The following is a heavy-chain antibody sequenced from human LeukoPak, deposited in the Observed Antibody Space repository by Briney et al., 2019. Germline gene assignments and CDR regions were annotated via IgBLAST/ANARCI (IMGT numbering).Heavy chain of an antibody. CDR1: GFSFRNSW. CDR3: ATLNWDDGVASGFDR. V-gene: IGHV3-7*01. D-gene: IGHD3-3*01. Sequence: PGGSLRLSCAASGFSFRNSWMSWVRQAPGKGLEWVANIRQDGNEIYYMDSVKGRFTISRDNAKKSLYLQMNLLRAEDTAVYYCATLNWDDGVASGFDRWGQGILVTVSS. J-gene: IGHJ5*02. CDR2: IRQDGNEI.